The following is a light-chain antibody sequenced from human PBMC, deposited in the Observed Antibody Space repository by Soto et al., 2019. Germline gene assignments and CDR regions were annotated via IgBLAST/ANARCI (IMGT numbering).Light chain of an antibody. CDR3: QQYNSYWT. J-gene: IGKJ1*01. CDR1: QSTSSW. Sequence: DIQMTQSPSTLSASVGDRVTITCRASQSTSSWLAWYQQKPGKAPKLLIYDAPSLESGVPSRFSGSGSGTEFTLTISSLQPDDFATYYCQQYNSYWTFGQGTKVDIK. CDR2: DAP. V-gene: IGKV1-5*01.